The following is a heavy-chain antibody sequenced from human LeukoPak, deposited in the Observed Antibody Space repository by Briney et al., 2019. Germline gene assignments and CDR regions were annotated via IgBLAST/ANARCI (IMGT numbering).Heavy chain of an antibody. CDR1: GGSFSTYY. Sequence: SETLSLTCAVYGGSFSTYYWSWIRQPPGKGLEWIGEINHSGRTNYNPSLKSRVTISVDTSKNQFSMKLSSVTAADTAVYYCARHGPPRAGWGRKYYYMDVWGKGTTVTISS. CDR3: ARHGPPRAGWGRKYYYMDV. V-gene: IGHV4-34*01. D-gene: IGHD3-16*01. CDR2: INHSGRT. J-gene: IGHJ6*03.